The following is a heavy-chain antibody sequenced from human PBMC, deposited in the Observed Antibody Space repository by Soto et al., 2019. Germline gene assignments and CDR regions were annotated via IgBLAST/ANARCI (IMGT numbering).Heavy chain of an antibody. CDR3: ARLLRYCSGGSCFRGHFDY. CDR1: GGSISNPIYY. CDR2: IFYNGNS. V-gene: IGHV4-39*01. D-gene: IGHD2-15*01. J-gene: IGHJ4*02. Sequence: SETLSLTCTVSGGSISNPIYYWAWIRQPPGKGLEWIGSIFYNGNSYYNPSLKSRVTMSVDTSQNQFSLKLSSVTAADTAVYYCARLLRYCSGGSCFRGHFDYWGQGTLVTVSS.